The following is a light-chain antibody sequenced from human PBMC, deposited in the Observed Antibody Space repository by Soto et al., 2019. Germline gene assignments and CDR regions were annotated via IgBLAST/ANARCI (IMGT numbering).Light chain of an antibody. Sequence: QAVVTQEPSLTVSPGGTVTLTCGSSTGAVTNGHYPYWFQQKPGQAPRTLIYDTTNRHSWTPARFSGSLLGGKAALTLSGAQPEDEAEDDCLLSYNGPYGFGTGTKGTGL. V-gene: IGLV7-46*01. CDR2: DTT. CDR3: LLSYNGPYG. J-gene: IGLJ1*01. CDR1: TGAVTNGHY.